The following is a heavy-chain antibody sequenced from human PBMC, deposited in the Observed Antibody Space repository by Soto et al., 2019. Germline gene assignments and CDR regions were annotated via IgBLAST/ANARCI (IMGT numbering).Heavy chain of an antibody. CDR3: ARVGPRLQTTEALDWFDP. V-gene: IGHV3-23*01. CDR1: GVTFNTYA. D-gene: IGHD6-6*01. Sequence: EAQLLESGGGLVQPGGSLRLSCTASGVTFNTYAMSWVRQAPGKGLEWVSSISGTADSTYYADSVKGRFTISRDNSKNTLNLQMNSLRVDDTAVYYCARVGPRLQTTEALDWFDPWGQGTLVTVSS. J-gene: IGHJ5*02. CDR2: ISGTADST.